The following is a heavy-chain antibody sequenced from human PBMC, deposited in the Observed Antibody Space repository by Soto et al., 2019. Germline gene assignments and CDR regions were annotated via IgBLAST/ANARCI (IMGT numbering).Heavy chain of an antibody. J-gene: IGHJ4*02. CDR2: INTDSGGT. CDR1: GYTFTGYY. V-gene: IGHV1-2*02. D-gene: IGHD1-26*01. CDR3: AREGLSGTLVVYFDY. Sequence: GASVKVSCKASGYTFTGYYIHWVRQAPGQGLEWMGWINTDSGGTNYAQKFQGRVTLTRDTSISTAYMELSRLRSDDTAVYYCAREGLSGTLVVYFDYWGQGTLVTVSS.